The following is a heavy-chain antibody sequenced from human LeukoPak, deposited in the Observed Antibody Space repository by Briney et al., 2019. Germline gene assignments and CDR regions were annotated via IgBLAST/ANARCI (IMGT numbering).Heavy chain of an antibody. J-gene: IGHJ6*03. CDR1: GVSISSYY. CDR2: IYTSGST. V-gene: IGHV4-4*09. CDR3: ASSSRYYDFWSGYYGYYYYMDV. D-gene: IGHD3-3*01. Sequence: PSETLSLTCTVSGVSISSYYWSWIRQPPGKGLEWIGYIYTSGSTNYNPSLKSRVTISVDTSKNQFSLKLSSVTAADTAVYYCASSSRYYDFWSGYYGYYYYMDVWGKGTTVTVSS.